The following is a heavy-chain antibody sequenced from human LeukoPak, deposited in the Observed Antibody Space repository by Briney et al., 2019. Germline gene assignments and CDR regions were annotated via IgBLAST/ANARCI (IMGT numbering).Heavy chain of an antibody. CDR3: ARRINYYDSSGYYYVRYFDS. J-gene: IGHJ4*02. CDR2: INTDGSSL. V-gene: IGHV3-74*01. CDR1: GFTFSSYW. D-gene: IGHD3-22*01. Sequence: GGSLRLSCAASGFTFSSYWMYWVRHAPGKGPVWVARINTDGSSLNYADSVKGRFTISRDNAKNTLYLQMNSLGAEDTAVYYCARRINYYDSSGYYYVRYFDSWGQGTLVAVSS.